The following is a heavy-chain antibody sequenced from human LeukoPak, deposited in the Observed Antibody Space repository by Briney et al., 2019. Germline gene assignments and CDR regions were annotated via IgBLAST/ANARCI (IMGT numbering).Heavy chain of an antibody. Sequence: GGSVRLSCAASGFIFDDYGMTWVGQAPGKGLEWVSGIDWNGGRTGYADSVKGRFTISRDNAKNSLYLQMNSLRAEDTAVYYCARLLVRGMDVWGQGTPVTVSS. CDR1: GFIFDDYG. J-gene: IGHJ6*02. D-gene: IGHD3-10*01. CDR2: IDWNGGRT. V-gene: IGHV3-20*04. CDR3: ARLLVRGMDV.